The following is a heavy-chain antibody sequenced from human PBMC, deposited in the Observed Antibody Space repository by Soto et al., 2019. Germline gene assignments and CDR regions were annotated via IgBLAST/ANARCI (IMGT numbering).Heavy chain of an antibody. CDR3: ARDRLRGYFDY. D-gene: IGHD3-16*01. V-gene: IGHV4-34*01. Sequence: PSETLSLTCAVYGGSFSGYYWSWIRQPPGKGLEWIGEINHSGSTNYNPSLKSRVTISVDTSKNQFSLKLSSVTAADTAVYYCARDRLRGYFDYWGQGTLVTVSS. J-gene: IGHJ4*02. CDR1: GGSFSGYY. CDR2: INHSGST.